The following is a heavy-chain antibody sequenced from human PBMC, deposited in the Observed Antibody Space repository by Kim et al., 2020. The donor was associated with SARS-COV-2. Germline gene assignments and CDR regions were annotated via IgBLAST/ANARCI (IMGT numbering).Heavy chain of an antibody. Sequence: SETLSLTCTVSGGSISSSSYYWGWIRQPPGKGLEWIGSIYYSGSTYYNPSLKSRVTISVDTSKNQFSLKLSSVTAADTAVYYCVRTYYDILTGYPNFDYWGQGTLVTVSS. CDR1: GGSISSSSYY. V-gene: IGHV4-39*01. CDR3: VRTYYDILTGYPNFDY. D-gene: IGHD3-9*01. CDR2: IYYSGST. J-gene: IGHJ4*02.